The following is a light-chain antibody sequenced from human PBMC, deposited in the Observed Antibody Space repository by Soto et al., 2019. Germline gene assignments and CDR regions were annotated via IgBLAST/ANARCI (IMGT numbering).Light chain of an antibody. CDR3: SLFTSSITYV. V-gene: IGLV2-14*01. J-gene: IGLJ1*01. CDR2: DVT. CDR1: SSDVGGHNA. Sequence: QSVLTQHASVSGSPGQSITISCTGTSSDVGGHNAVSWYRQDPGKAPKLVIYDVTNRPSGVSNRFSGSKSGNTASLTISGLQTEDEADYYCSLFTSSITYVFGTGTQLTVL.